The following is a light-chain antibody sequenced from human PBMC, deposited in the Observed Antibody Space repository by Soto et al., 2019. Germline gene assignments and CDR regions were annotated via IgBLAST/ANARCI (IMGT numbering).Light chain of an antibody. CDR3: QQYDVWPPGYT. Sequence: EIVMTQSPVTLSVSPGERAILSCRASQSVRTNLAWYQQKLGQPPRLLIYDASTRATGIPARFSGSGSGTEFPLGISSLQSEDFATYDCQQYDVWPPGYTFGQGTKLESK. CDR1: QSVRTN. J-gene: IGKJ2*01. V-gene: IGKV3-15*01. CDR2: DAS.